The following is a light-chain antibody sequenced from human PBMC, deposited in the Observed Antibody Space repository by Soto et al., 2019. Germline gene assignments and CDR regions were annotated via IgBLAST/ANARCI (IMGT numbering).Light chain of an antibody. V-gene: IGLV1-44*01. CDR1: SSSIGSNS. CDR2: RNN. J-gene: IGLJ3*02. Sequence: QLVLTQPPSASGTPGQRVTISCSGTSSSIGSNSVSWFQQIPGTAPKTLIYRNNERPSGVPDRFSGSKSGTSASLTINGLQSEDEADFYCAAWDDSLKAWVFGGGTKLTVL. CDR3: AAWDDSLKAWV.